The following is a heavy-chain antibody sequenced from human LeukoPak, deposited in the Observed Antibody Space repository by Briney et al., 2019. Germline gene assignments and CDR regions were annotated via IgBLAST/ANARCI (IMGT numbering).Heavy chain of an antibody. V-gene: IGHV4-4*07. CDR1: GGSISSYY. D-gene: IGHD3-10*01. J-gene: IGHJ3*02. CDR3: ARDLSISGRGAFDI. Sequence: SETLSLTCTVSGGSISSYYWSWIRQPAEKGLEWIGRIYTSGSTNYNPSLKSRVTMSLDTSKNQFSLKLSSVTAADTAVYYCARDLSISGRGAFDIWGQGTMVTVSS. CDR2: IYTSGST.